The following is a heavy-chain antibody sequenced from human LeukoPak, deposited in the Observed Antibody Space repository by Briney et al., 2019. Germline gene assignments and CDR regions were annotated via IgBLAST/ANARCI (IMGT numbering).Heavy chain of an antibody. V-gene: IGHV4-59*01. D-gene: IGHD3-10*01. Sequence: SETLSLTCTVSGGSISSYYRSWIRQPPGKGLEWIGYIYYSGSTNYNPSLKSRVTISEDTSKNQLSLKLNSVTAADTAIYYCARGGYYGSGNDFRFDPWGQGTLVTVSS. CDR3: ARGGYYGSGNDFRFDP. CDR2: IYYSGST. CDR1: GGSISSYY. J-gene: IGHJ5*02.